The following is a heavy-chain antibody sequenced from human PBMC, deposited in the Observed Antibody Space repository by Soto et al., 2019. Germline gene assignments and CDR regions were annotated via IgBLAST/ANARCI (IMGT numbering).Heavy chain of an antibody. D-gene: IGHD3-22*01. V-gene: IGHV1-69*01. J-gene: IGHJ1*01. CDR3: ARVHPTSAAACTMSLND. CDR2: MIPMCGSA. CDR1: GYSFNSYA. Sequence: QEQLVQSGAEVKKPGSSVKVSCKASGYSFNSYAIHWVRQATGQGLEWMGGMIPMCGSAHYAQKFQGRVTITAEEATTTAYMELSDLRSDDTAIYFCARVHPTSAAACTMSLNDWGQGTLVSDS.